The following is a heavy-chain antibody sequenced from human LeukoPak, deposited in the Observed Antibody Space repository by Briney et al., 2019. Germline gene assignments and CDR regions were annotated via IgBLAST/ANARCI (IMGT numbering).Heavy chain of an antibody. V-gene: IGHV4-4*07. CDR2: TYTSGST. Sequence: SETLSLTCTVSGGSISSYSWSWIRQPAGKGLEWIGRTYTSGSTYYNPSLKSRVTMSVDTSKNQFSLKLSSVTAADTAVYYCARLITGTTYYFDYWGQGTLVTVSS. CDR1: GGSISSYS. CDR3: ARLITGTTYYFDY. J-gene: IGHJ4*02. D-gene: IGHD1-7*01.